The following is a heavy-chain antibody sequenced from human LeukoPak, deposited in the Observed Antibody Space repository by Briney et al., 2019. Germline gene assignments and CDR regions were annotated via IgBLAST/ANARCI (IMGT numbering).Heavy chain of an antibody. CDR2: ISSSSSYI. Sequence: GGSLRLSCAASGFTLNDYAMHWVRQAPGKGLEWVSSISSSSSYIYYADSVKGRFTISRDNAKNSLYLQMNSLRAEDTAVYYCARSAAAAGSFDYWGQGTLVTVSS. CDR1: GFTLNDYA. CDR3: ARSAAAAGSFDY. D-gene: IGHD6-13*01. V-gene: IGHV3-21*01. J-gene: IGHJ4*02.